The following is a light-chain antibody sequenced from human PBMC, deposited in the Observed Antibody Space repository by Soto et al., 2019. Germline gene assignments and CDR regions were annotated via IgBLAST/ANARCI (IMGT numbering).Light chain of an antibody. CDR2: DAS. CDR3: QQYTSYSWT. Sequence: DIQMTQSPSTLSASVGDRVTITCRASQSINSWLAWYQQKPGKAPQILIYDASTLKSGVPSRFSASGSETKFTLIISSLQPDDFATYYCQQYTSYSWTFGKGTKVEI. V-gene: IGKV1-5*01. CDR1: QSINSW. J-gene: IGKJ1*01.